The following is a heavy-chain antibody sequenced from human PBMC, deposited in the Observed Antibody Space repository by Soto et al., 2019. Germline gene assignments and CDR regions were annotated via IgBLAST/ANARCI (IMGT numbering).Heavy chain of an antibody. CDR2: IYYSGST. J-gene: IGHJ6*03. D-gene: IGHD4-4*01. CDR1: GGSISSYY. CDR3: ARHLQFYYYYYMDV. Sequence: PSETLSLTCTVPGGSISSYYWSWIRQPPGKGPEWIGYIYYSGSTNYNPSLKSRVTISVDTSKNRFSLKLSSVTAADTAVYYCARHLQFYYYYYMDVWGKGTTVTVSS. V-gene: IGHV4-59*08.